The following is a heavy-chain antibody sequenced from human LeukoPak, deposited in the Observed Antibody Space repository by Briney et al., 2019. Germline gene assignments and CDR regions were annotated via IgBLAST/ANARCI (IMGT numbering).Heavy chain of an antibody. CDR3: ARVPYGGNFIDY. Sequence: PGGSLRLSCAASGFSESSQYMSWVRRAPGKGLEWVSLIYSGGRTEYAVSVKGRFTISRENSRNTLSLQMNSLSAEDTGVYYCARVPYGGNFIDYWGQGPLVSVSS. V-gene: IGHV3-66*01. CDR1: GFSESSQY. D-gene: IGHD4-17*01. CDR2: IYSGGRT. J-gene: IGHJ4*02.